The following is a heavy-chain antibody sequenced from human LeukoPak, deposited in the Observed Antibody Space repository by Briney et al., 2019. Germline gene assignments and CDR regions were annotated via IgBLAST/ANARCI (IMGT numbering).Heavy chain of an antibody. V-gene: IGHV1-69*04. Sequence: SVKVSCKASGYTFTGYYMHWVRQAPGQGLEWMGRIIPILGIANYAQKFQGRVTITADKSTSTAYMELSSLRSEDTAVYYCARGLWFGAQSYGMDVWGQGTTVTVSS. CDR3: ARGLWFGAQSYGMDV. D-gene: IGHD3-10*01. CDR2: IIPILGIA. CDR1: GYTFTGYY. J-gene: IGHJ6*02.